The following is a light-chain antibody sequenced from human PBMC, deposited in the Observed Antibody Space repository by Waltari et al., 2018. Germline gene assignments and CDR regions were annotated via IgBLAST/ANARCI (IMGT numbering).Light chain of an antibody. CDR3: QQRSNWPRT. J-gene: IGKJ1*01. Sequence: EIVLTQSPATLSLSPGERATLSCRASQSVSSHLAWYQHKPGQAPRLLIYDASNRATGIPTRFSGSGSGTDFTLTISSLEPEDFAVYYCQQRSNWPRTFGQGTKVEMK. CDR2: DAS. V-gene: IGKV3-11*01. CDR1: QSVSSH.